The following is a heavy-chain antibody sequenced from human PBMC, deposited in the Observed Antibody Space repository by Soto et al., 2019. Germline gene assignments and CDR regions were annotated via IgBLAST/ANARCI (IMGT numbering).Heavy chain of an antibody. CDR1: GFIFSNYA. V-gene: IGHV3-23*01. CDR3: AAGYDFWSFEY. CDR2: ISANEDIT. J-gene: IGHJ4*02. D-gene: IGHD3-3*01. Sequence: PGGSLRLSCETSGFIFSNYAMTWVRQAPGKGLEWVSSISANEDITYDTDSMKGRFTISRDNSKNTVYLQMASLRADDSAVYYCAAGYDFWSFEYWGQGTLVTVSS.